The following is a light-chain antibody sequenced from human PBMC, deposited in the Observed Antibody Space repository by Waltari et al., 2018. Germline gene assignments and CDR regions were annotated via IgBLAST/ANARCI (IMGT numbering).Light chain of an antibody. J-gene: IGKJ4*01. CDR1: QSVSKY. CDR3: QQRGTYLGLT. V-gene: IGKV3-11*01. Sequence: VLTQSPATLSLSPGERATLSCRASQSVSKYLAWYQQKPGQAPRLLIFDASNRATDIPARFSGSGSGTEFSLTISSLEPEDFAVYYCQQRGTYLGLTFGGGTKVDIK. CDR2: DAS.